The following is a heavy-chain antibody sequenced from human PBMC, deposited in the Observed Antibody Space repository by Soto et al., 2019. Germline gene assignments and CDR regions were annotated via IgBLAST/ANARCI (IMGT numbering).Heavy chain of an antibody. CDR2: INPNSGGT. CDR3: ARDSSSSWYIGGSYYYYYYMDV. J-gene: IGHJ6*03. V-gene: IGHV1-2*04. Sequence: ASVKVSCKASGYTFTGYYMHWVRQAPGQGLEWMGWINPNSGGTNYAKKFQGWFTMTRDTSISTAYMELSSLRCDDKAVYYCARDSSSSWYIGGSYYYYYYMDVWGKGTTVTVSS. CDR1: GYTFTGYY. D-gene: IGHD6-13*01.